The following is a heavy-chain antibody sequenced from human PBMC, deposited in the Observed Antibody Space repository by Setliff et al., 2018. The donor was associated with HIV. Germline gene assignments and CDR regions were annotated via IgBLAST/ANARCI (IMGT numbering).Heavy chain of an antibody. J-gene: IGHJ4*02. CDR2: VSYDGTT. D-gene: IGHD3-10*01. V-gene: IGHV4-39*01. CDR3: ARHAFNGGWFGQVLLPYFDN. CDR1: GDSISSSYYS. Sequence: PSETLSLTCTTFGDSISSSYYSWSWIRQSPGKGLHWIVTVSYDGTTYYNPTLDSRVSISVEASRIQFSLNLTSVTASDTAFYFCARHAFNGGWFGQVLLPYFDNLGRGILVTVSS.